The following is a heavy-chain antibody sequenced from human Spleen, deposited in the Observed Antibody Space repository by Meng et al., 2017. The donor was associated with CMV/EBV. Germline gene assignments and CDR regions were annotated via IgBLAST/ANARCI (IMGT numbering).Heavy chain of an antibody. CDR2: IRFDSSNK. D-gene: IGHD5-18*01. CDR1: GFSFSDYY. CDR3: VKELNTYQGRYSLYEF. V-gene: IGHV3-30*02. Sequence: GESLKISCVASGFSFSDYYMNWIRQAPGKGLEWVAFIRFDSSNKVYPDSVKGRFIISRENSRNTLFLQMNSLRPEDTAVYYCVKELNTYQGRYSLYEFWGQGTLVTVSS. J-gene: IGHJ4*02.